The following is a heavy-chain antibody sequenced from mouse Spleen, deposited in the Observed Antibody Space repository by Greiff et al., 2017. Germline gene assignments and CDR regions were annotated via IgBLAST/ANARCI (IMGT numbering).Heavy chain of an antibody. CDR3: ARFYYGNPYAMDY. J-gene: IGHJ4*01. CDR2: INPYNGGT. CDR1: GYTFTDYY. V-gene: IGHV1-19*01. Sequence: EVQLQESGPVLVKPGASVKMSCKASGYTFTDYYMNWVKQSHGKSLEWIGVINPYNGGTSYNQKFKGKATLTVDKSSSTAYMELNSLTSEDSAVYYCARFYYGNPYAMDYWGQGTSVTVSS. D-gene: IGHD2-1*01.